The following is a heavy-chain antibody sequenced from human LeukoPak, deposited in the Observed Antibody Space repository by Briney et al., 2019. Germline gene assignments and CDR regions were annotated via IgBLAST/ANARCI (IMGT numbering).Heavy chain of an antibody. V-gene: IGHV4-34*01. CDR3: ARDIVVVPAAISPAFYI. J-gene: IGHJ3*02. Sequence: SETLSLTCAVYGGSFSGYFWSWIRQPPGKGLEWIGEINHSGSTNYNPSLKRRVTISVDTSKNQYSLKLSSVTTADTAVYYCARDIVVVPAAISPAFYIWGQGTMVTVSS. D-gene: IGHD2-2*01. CDR2: INHSGST. CDR1: GGSFSGYF.